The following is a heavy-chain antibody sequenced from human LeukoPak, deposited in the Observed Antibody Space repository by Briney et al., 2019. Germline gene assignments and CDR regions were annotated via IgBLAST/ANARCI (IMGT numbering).Heavy chain of an antibody. CDR1: GFTFSSSG. Sequence: RTGGSLRLSCAASGFTFSSSGMHWVRQAPGKGLEWVAFIRYDGSNKYYADSVKGRFFISRDNSKNTLFLQMNSLRAEDSALYYCAKETISSGFYEYYFDYWGQGTLVTVSS. V-gene: IGHV3-30*02. J-gene: IGHJ4*02. D-gene: IGHD3-22*01. CDR3: AKETISSGFYEYYFDY. CDR2: IRYDGSNK.